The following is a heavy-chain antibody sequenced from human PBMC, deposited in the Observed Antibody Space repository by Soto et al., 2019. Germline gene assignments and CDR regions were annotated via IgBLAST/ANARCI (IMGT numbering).Heavy chain of an antibody. D-gene: IGHD2-15*01. Sequence: QVQLQQSGPGLVKPSQTLSLTCAISGDSVSSNSAAWNWIRQSPSRGLEWLGRTYYRSKWYNDYAVSVKSRITINPDTSKNQFSLRLNSVTPEDTAVYYCARGVVVVAASTGLFDYWGQGTLVTVSS. CDR1: GDSVSSNSAA. V-gene: IGHV6-1*01. CDR2: TYYRSKWYN. CDR3: ARGVVVVAASTGLFDY. J-gene: IGHJ4*02.